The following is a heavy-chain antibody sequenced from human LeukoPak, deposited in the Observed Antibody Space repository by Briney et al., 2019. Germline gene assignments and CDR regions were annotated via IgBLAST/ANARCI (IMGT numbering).Heavy chain of an antibody. CDR3: ARHAEYNSGWHFYLDH. Sequence: SSETLSLTCTVSGVSTTNGIYYWAWIRQPPGKGLEWIGSVHNVGSTYYNLSLRSRVTMSIDTSKNQFSLRLNSVTAADTAVYYCARHAEYNSGWHFYLDHWGQGILVTVSS. CDR1: GVSTTNGIYY. CDR2: VHNVGST. D-gene: IGHD6-19*01. V-gene: IGHV4-39*01. J-gene: IGHJ4*02.